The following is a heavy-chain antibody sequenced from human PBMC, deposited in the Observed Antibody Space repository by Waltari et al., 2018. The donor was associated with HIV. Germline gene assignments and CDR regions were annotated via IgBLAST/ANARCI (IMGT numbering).Heavy chain of an antibody. J-gene: IGHJ4*02. CDR3: ARDIRLSGGGGSCGD. CDR1: GYTFTGYY. D-gene: IGHD2-15*01. Sequence: QVQLVQSGAEVKKPGASVKVSCKASGYTFTGYYMHWVRQAPGPGLEWMGWINPNSGGTNYAQKFQGRVTMTRDTSISTAYMELSRLRSDDTAVYYCARDIRLSGGGGSCGDWGQGTLVTVSS. V-gene: IGHV1-2*02. CDR2: INPNSGGT.